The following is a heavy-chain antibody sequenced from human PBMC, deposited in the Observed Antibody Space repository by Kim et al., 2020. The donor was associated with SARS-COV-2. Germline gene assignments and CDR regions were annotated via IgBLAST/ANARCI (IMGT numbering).Heavy chain of an antibody. Sequence: SETLSLTCAVYGGSFSGYYWSWIRQPPGKGLEWIGEINHSGSTNYNPSLKSRVTISVDTSKNQFSLKLSSVTAADTAVYYCARTGYGYVHYYYGMDVWGQGTTVTVSS. CDR1: GGSFSGYY. CDR2: INHSGST. D-gene: IGHD5-18*01. V-gene: IGHV4-34*01. CDR3: ARTGYGYVHYYYGMDV. J-gene: IGHJ6*02.